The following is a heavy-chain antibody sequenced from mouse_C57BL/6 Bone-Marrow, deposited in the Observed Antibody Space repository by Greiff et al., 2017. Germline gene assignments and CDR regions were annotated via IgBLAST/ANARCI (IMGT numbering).Heavy chain of an antibody. Sequence: QVQLQQPGAELVMPGASVKLSCKASGYTFTSYWMHWVKQRPGQGLEWIGEIDPSDSYTNYNQKFKGKSTLTVDKSSSTAYMQLSSLTSEDSAVYYCARCPHYSNYVYAMDYWGQGTSVTVSS. J-gene: IGHJ4*01. CDR3: ARCPHYSNYVYAMDY. CDR1: GYTFTSYW. CDR2: IDPSDSYT. V-gene: IGHV1-69*01. D-gene: IGHD2-5*01.